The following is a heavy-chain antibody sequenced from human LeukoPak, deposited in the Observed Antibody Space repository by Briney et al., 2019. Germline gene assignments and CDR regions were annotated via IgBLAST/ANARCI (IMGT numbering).Heavy chain of an antibody. J-gene: IGHJ4*02. V-gene: IGHV1-2*02. CDR2: INHNSGAT. CDR3: ARVDEGLDH. CDR1: GYPFFAYY. Sequence: RASVKVSCKTSGYPFFAYYIHWVRQPPGQGLEWMGWINHNSGATNSAQIFQGRVNMTRDTSISTVYMEVSSVKSDDTAMYYCARVDEGLDHWGQGTLVTVSS. D-gene: IGHD3/OR15-3a*01.